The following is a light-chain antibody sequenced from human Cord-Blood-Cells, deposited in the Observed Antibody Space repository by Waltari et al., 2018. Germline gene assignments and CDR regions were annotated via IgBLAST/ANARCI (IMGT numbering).Light chain of an antibody. CDR1: QSVSSSY. CDR2: GAS. CDR3: QQDYNLIT. V-gene: IGKV3D-7*01. J-gene: IGKJ5*01. Sequence: EIVMTQSPATLSLSPGERATLSCRASQSVSSSYLSWYQQNPGQAPRLLIYGASTRATGIPARFSGSGSGTDFTLTISSLQPEDFAVYYCQQDYNLITFGQGTRLEIK.